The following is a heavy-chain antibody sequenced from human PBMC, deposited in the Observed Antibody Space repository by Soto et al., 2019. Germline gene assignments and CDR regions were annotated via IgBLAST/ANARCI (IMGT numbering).Heavy chain of an antibody. CDR3: AKDFLSDLRSLDY. Sequence: GGSLRLSCAASGFTFSSYGMHWVRQAPGKGLEWVAVISYDGSNKYYADSVKGRFTISRDNSKNTLYLQMNSLRAEDTAVYYCAKDFLSDLRSLDYWGQGTLVTVSS. D-gene: IGHD3-10*02. CDR2: ISYDGSNK. V-gene: IGHV3-30*18. J-gene: IGHJ4*02. CDR1: GFTFSSYG.